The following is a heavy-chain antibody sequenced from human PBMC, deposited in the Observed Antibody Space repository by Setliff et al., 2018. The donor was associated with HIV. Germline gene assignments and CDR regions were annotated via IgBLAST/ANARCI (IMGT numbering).Heavy chain of an antibody. CDR3: ARATYGSRAGTGLYFDS. CDR2: INYSGKT. D-gene: IGHD6-6*01. Sequence: SETLSLTCGISGGSFSGFYWAWIRQPPGKGLEWIGEINYSGKTNKNPSLKSRVTISADTSRTQFSLNLISVTAADTAVYYCARATYGSRAGTGLYFDSWGQGALVTRLL. V-gene: IGHV4-34*01. J-gene: IGHJ4*02. CDR1: GGSFSGFY.